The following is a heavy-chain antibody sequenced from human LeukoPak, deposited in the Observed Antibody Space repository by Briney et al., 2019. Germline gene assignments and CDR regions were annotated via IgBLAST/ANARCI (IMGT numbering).Heavy chain of an antibody. CDR3: ASGDTAMVAEPAWVDY. CDR2: IYYSGST. Sequence: KTSETLSLTCTVSGGSISSGDYYWSWIRQPPGKGLEWIGYIYYSGSTYYNPSLKSRATISVDTSKNQFSLKLSSVTAADTAVYYCASGDTAMVAEPAWVDYWGQGTPVTVSS. CDR1: GGSISSGDYY. D-gene: IGHD5-18*01. J-gene: IGHJ4*02. V-gene: IGHV4-30-4*01.